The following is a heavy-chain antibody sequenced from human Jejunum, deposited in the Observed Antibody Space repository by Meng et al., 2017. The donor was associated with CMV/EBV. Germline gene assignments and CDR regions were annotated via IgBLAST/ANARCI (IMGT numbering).Heavy chain of an antibody. CDR1: SPNSAA. Sequence: SPNSAAWNWIRQSPSRGLEWLGRTYYRSKWYYDYAVSVKSRITINPDTSKNQFSLQLNSVTPEDTAVYYCARDSVAGMSPWFDPWGQGTLVTVSS. D-gene: IGHD6-19*01. V-gene: IGHV6-1*01. J-gene: IGHJ5*02. CDR2: TYYRSKWYY. CDR3: ARDSVAGMSPWFDP.